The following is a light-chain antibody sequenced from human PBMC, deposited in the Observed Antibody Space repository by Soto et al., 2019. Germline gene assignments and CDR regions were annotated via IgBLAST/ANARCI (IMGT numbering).Light chain of an antibody. J-gene: IGLJ3*02. V-gene: IGLV6-57*04. CDR2: EDN. CDR3: QSYDGSDSWV. Sequence: NFMLTQPHSVSESPGKTVTISCTRSSGSIASRYVQWYQQRPGSAPTTVIYEDNQRPSGVPDRFAGSIDSSSNSASLTIFGLKTEDDADYYCQSYDGSDSWVFGGGTKLTVL. CDR1: SGSIASRY.